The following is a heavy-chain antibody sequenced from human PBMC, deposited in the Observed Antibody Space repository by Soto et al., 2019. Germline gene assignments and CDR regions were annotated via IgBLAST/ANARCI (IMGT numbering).Heavy chain of an antibody. CDR3: ARVRLGMATTRPLDY. CDR2: MYHSGST. V-gene: IGHV4-59*12. J-gene: IGHJ4*02. D-gene: IGHD1-1*01. Sequence: SETLSLTCTVSGGSISSYYWSWIRQPPGKGLEWIGYMYHSGSTYYNPSLKSRVTISRDDSKNSLFLQMPSLKAEDTAVYYCARVRLGMATTRPLDYWGQGTLVTVSS. CDR1: GGSISSYY.